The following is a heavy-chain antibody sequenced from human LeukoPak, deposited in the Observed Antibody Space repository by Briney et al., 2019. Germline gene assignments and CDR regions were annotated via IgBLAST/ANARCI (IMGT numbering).Heavy chain of an antibody. CDR1: GDSVSGYY. V-gene: IGHV4-4*09. CDR2: FYTSANA. Sequence: SDTLSLTCTVSGDSVSGYYGSWIRQPPGKGLEWIGYFYTSANANYNPSLKSRVTMSVDTSKNQFSLKLTSVTAADTAVYYCARGLRDEERHYGYYYMDVWGKGTTVTVSS. D-gene: IGHD3-22*01. CDR3: ARGLRDEERHYGYYYMDV. J-gene: IGHJ6*03.